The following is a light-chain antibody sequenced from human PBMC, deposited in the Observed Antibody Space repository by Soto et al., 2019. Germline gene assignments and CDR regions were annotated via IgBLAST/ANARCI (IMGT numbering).Light chain of an antibody. J-gene: IGKJ5*01. CDR2: AAS. CDR1: QAISSY. Sequence: APSFLSAYAGDRVSITCRASQAISSYLAWYQQKPGRAPKLLIYAASTLQSGVPSRFSGSGSGTEFTLTITSLQPEDFATYYCQQLNSFPITFGQGTRLEIK. CDR3: QQLNSFPIT. V-gene: IGKV1-9*01.